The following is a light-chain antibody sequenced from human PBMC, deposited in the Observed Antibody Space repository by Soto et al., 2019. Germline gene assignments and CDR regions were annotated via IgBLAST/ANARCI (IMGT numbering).Light chain of an antibody. CDR1: QGIGSD. CDR2: AAS. CDR3: LQHNSYPPT. V-gene: IGKV1-17*01. Sequence: DLQMTQSPSSLSASVGDRVTITCRASQGIGSDLGWYQQKPGKAPKRLIYAASSLQSGVPSRFSGRGSGTECTLTISSLPPEEFATYCCLQHNSYPPTFGGGTKVEIK. J-gene: IGKJ4*01.